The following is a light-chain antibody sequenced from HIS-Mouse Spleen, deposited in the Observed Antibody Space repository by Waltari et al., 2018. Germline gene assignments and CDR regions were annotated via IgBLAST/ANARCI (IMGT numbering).Light chain of an antibody. CDR3: QQYYSYPRT. CDR2: ASS. V-gene: IGKV1-8*01. CDR1: QGISSY. J-gene: IGKJ1*01. Sequence: RVTITCRASQGISSYLAWYQQKPGKAPKLLIYASSTLQSGVPSRFSGSGSGTDFTLTISCLQSEDFATYYCQQYYSYPRTFGQGTKVEIK.